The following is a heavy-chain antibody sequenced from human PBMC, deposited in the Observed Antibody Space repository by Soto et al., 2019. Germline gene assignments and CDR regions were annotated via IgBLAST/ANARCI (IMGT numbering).Heavy chain of an antibody. CDR1: GDSIIGIYH. CDR3: ARPGVLAAAGFLEDYGMDV. J-gene: IGHJ6*02. V-gene: IGHV4-38-2*01. Sequence: SETLSLTCAVSGDSIIGIYHWAWIRQSPGRGLEWIASIYHTGTTYYNPSLKSRVTISVDTSKNQFSLKLSSVTAADTAVYYCARPGVLAAAGFLEDYGMDVWGQGTTVTVSS. CDR2: IYHTGTT. D-gene: IGHD6-13*01.